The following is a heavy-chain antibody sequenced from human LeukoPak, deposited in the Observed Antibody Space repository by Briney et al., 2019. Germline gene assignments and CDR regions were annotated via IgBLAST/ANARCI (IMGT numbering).Heavy chain of an antibody. CDR2: ISPDGSDT. V-gene: IGHV3-74*01. D-gene: IGHD2-8*02. CDR3: IRVQAGRSGHMDV. CDR1: GFSLSGYW. Sequence: GGSLRLSCAASGFSLSGYWMHWVRQAPGKGLVWVSRISPDGSDTTYADSVKGRFTISRDNSKNTLYLQMNSLRDEDAAFYQCIRVQAGRSGHMDVWGRGTTVTVSS. J-gene: IGHJ6*02.